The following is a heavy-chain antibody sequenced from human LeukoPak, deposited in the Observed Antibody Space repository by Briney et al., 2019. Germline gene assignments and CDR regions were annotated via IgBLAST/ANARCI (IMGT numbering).Heavy chain of an antibody. Sequence: GGSLRLSCAASGFPFSSYAMSWVRQAPGKGLEWVSFISGSGSSTYYTDSVKGRFTISRDSSKDTLYLQMNSLRAEDTAVYYCARHLGRDLLWSGGGYYVDYWGQGTLVTVSS. CDR1: GFPFSSYA. J-gene: IGHJ4*02. D-gene: IGHD3-10*02. CDR2: ISGSGSST. CDR3: ARHLGRDLLWSGGGYYVDY. V-gene: IGHV3-23*01.